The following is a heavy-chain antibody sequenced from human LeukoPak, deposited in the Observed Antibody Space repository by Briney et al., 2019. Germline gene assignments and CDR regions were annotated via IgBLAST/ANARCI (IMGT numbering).Heavy chain of an antibody. J-gene: IGHJ3*02. D-gene: IGHD5-24*01. CDR2: IYYSGST. Sequence: PSETLSLTCTVSGGSISSYYWSWIRQPPGKGLEWIGYIYYSGSTNYNPSLKSRVTISVDTSKNQFSLKLSPVTAADTAVYYCARDRDGYKHDAFDIWGQGTMVTVSS. CDR3: ARDRDGYKHDAFDI. V-gene: IGHV4-59*08. CDR1: GGSISSYY.